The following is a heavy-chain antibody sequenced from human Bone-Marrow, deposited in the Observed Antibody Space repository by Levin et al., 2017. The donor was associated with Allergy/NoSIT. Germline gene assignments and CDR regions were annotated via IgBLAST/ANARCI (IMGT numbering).Heavy chain of an antibody. CDR2: INPNSGGT. CDR1: GYTFTGYY. CDR3: ARVSDSSGWYLNWFDP. Sequence: ASVKVSCKASGYTFTGYYMHWVRQAPGQGLEWMGWINPNSGGTNYAQKFQGRVTMTRDTSISTAYMELSRLRSDDTAVYYCARVSDSSGWYLNWFDPWGQGTLVTVSS. J-gene: IGHJ5*02. V-gene: IGHV1-2*02. D-gene: IGHD6-19*01.